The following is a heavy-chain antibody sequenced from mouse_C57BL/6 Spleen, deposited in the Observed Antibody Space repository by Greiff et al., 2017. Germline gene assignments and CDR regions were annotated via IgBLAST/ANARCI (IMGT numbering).Heavy chain of an antibody. V-gene: IGHV1-64*01. CDR3: ARGASAYGNYENAMDY. J-gene: IGHJ4*01. Sequence: QVQLQQPGADLVKPGASVKLSCKASGYTFTSYWMPWVKQRPGQGLEWIGMIHPNSGSTNYNEKFKSHAILTVDKSSSTAYMQLSSLTSEDSAVYYCARGASAYGNYENAMDYWGQGTSVTVSS. D-gene: IGHD2-1*01. CDR2: IHPNSGST. CDR1: GYTFTSYW.